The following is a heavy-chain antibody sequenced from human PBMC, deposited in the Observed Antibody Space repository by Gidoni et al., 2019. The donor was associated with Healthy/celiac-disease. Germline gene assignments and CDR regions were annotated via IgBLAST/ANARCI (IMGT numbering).Heavy chain of an antibody. V-gene: IGHV3-7*03. Sequence: EVQLVESGGGLVQPGGSLRLSCAASGFTFSSYWMSWVRQAPGKGLEWVANIKQDGSEKYYVDSVKGRFTISRDNAKNSLYLQMNSLRAEDTAVYYCARGDRGGRELVFDYWGQGTLVTVSS. CDR2: IKQDGSEK. J-gene: IGHJ4*02. CDR3: ARGDRGGRELVFDY. CDR1: GFTFSSYW. D-gene: IGHD6-13*01.